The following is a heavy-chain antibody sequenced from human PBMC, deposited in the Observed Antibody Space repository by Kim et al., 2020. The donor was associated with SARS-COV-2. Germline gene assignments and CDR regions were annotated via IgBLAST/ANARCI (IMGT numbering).Heavy chain of an antibody. Sequence: GGSLRLSCAASGFTVSSNYMSWVRQAPGKGLEWVSVTYSGGSTYYADSVKGRFTISRDNPKNTLYFQMNNLRAEDTAVYYCARDLGDYGMDVWGQGTTVTVSS. CDR1: GFTVSSNY. D-gene: IGHD3-16*01. J-gene: IGHJ6*02. CDR2: TYSGGST. CDR3: ARDLGDYGMDV. V-gene: IGHV3-53*01.